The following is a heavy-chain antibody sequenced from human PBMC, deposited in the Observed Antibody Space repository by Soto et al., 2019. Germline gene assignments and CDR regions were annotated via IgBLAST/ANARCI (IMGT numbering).Heavy chain of an antibody. CDR2: IYSGGST. CDR1: GFTVSSNY. D-gene: IGHD3-22*01. CDR3: ARSPADYYDSSGYIDY. Sequence: GGSLRLSXAASGFTVSSNYMSWVRQAPGKGLEWVSVIYSGGSTYYADSVKGRFTISRDNSKNTLYLQMNSLRAEDTAVYYCARSPADYYDSSGYIDYWGQGTLVTVS. J-gene: IGHJ4*02. V-gene: IGHV3-53*01.